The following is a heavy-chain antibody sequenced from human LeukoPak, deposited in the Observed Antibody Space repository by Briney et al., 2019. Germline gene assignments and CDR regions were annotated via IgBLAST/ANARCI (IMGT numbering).Heavy chain of an antibody. J-gene: IGHJ5*02. CDR1: GFTFSDYW. CDR3: VRHEYSSSNWFDP. D-gene: IGHD6-13*01. V-gene: IGHV4-59*05. CDR2: IYYSGST. Sequence: GSLRLSCAASGFTFSDYWMSWVRQAPEKGLEWIGSIYYSGSTYYNSSLKSRLTISVDTSKNQFSLTLTSVTAADTAVYYCVRHEYSSSNWFDPWGQGTLVTVSS.